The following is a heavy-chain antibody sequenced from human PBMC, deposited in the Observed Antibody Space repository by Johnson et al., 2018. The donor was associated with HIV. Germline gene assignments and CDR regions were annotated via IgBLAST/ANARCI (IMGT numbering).Heavy chain of an antibody. V-gene: IGHV3-NL1*01. Sequence: QVQLVESGGGVVQPGRSLRLSCAASGFTFSSYAMHWVRQAPGKGLEWVSVIYSGGSTYYADSVKGRFTISRDNSKNTLYLQMNSLRAEDTAVYYCARGEYSSGWSNTFDILGQGTMVTVSS. CDR1: GFTFSSYA. J-gene: IGHJ3*02. CDR2: IYSGGST. D-gene: IGHD6-19*01. CDR3: ARGEYSSGWSNTFDI.